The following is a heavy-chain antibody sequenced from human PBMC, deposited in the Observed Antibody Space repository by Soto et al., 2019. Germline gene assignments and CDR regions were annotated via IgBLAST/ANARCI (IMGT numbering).Heavy chain of an antibody. CDR1: GFILSDCA. V-gene: IGHV3-48*01. Sequence: EVQLVESGGGLVQPGGSLRLSCATSGFILSDCAMNWVRQAPGKGLEWVSYISSSSSVIDYADSVKGRFTVSRDNARKSLYLNMNSLRAEDTAVYYCARDLSWGSNWYYYMDVWGKGTTVTVSS. CDR3: ARDLSWGSNWYYYMDV. CDR2: ISSSSSVI. D-gene: IGHD7-27*01. J-gene: IGHJ6*03.